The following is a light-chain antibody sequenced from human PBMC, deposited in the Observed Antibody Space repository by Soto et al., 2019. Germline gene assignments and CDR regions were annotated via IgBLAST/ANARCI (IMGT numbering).Light chain of an antibody. CDR1: QSVSSY. CDR2: DAS. J-gene: IGKJ5*01. CDR3: QVRTNWSIA. Sequence: FVLTQSPATLSLSPGERATPSGRASQSVSSYLAWYQQKPGQAPRLLIYDASNRATGIPARFSGTGSGTDFTLTINNLEPEDFAVYYCQVRTNWSIAFGRGTRLEIK. V-gene: IGKV3-11*01.